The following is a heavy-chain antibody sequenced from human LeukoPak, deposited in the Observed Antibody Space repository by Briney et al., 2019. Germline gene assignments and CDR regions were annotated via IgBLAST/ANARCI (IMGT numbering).Heavy chain of an antibody. Sequence: SETLSLTCAVYGGSFSGYYWSWIRQPPGKGLERIGEINHSGSTNYNPSLKSRVTISVDTSKNQFSLKLSSVTAADTAVYYCARGPYYYDSSGYLHLDYWGQGTLVTVSS. V-gene: IGHV4-34*01. CDR3: ARGPYYYDSSGYLHLDY. CDR1: GGSFSGYY. CDR2: INHSGST. D-gene: IGHD3-22*01. J-gene: IGHJ4*02.